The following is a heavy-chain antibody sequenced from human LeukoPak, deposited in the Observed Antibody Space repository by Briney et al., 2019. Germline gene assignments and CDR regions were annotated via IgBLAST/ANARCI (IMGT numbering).Heavy chain of an antibody. Sequence: ASVKVPCKASGGTFSSYAISWVRQAPGQGLEWMGGIIPIFGTANYAQKFQGRVTITADKSTSTAYMELSSLRSEDTAVYYCARYSTFGGVTYFDYWGQGTLVTVSS. D-gene: IGHD3-16*01. J-gene: IGHJ4*02. CDR1: GGTFSSYA. CDR3: ARYSTFGGVTYFDY. CDR2: IIPIFGTA. V-gene: IGHV1-69*06.